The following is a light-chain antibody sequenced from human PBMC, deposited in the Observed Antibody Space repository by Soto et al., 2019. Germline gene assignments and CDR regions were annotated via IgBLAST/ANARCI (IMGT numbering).Light chain of an antibody. J-gene: IGLJ2*01. V-gene: IGLV2-14*01. CDR1: SSDVGGYDY. CDR3: SSYTNSGTVL. CDR2: NVR. Sequence: QSLLTQPASVSGAPGQSITISCTGTSSDVGGYDYVSWYQQYAGKAPKLTIYNVRNRPSGVSNRFSGSKSGNTASLTISGLQPEDEADYFCSSYTNSGTVLFGGGTKLTV.